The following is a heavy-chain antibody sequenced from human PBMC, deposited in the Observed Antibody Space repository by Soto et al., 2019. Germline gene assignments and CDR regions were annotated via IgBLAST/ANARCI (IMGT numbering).Heavy chain of an antibody. J-gene: IGHJ6*03. CDR3: ARRGYGSRWPNVYMDV. V-gene: IGHV3-64*01. CDR1: GFTFSNYE. D-gene: IGHD6-13*01. Sequence: EAQLVESGGGLVQPGVSLRLSCAASGFTFSNYEMHWVRQAPGKGLEYVSGISNNGAHTDYAKSVKGRFTISRDNSENTLYLQMGSLRAEDMALYYCARRGYGSRWPNVYMDVWGKGTTVTVS. CDR2: ISNNGAHT.